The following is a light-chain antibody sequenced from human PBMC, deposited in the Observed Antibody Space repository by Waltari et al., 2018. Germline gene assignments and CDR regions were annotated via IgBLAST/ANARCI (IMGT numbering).Light chain of an antibody. V-gene: IGKV4-1*01. Sequence: QSVLYKSHERTDLAWYQQKPGHPPKLLIYGASTRESGVPDRFSGSGSGTDFTLTISSLQAEDVAVYYCQQYYRSRTFGQGTKVEIK. CDR3: QQYYRSRT. CDR2: GAS. CDR1: QSVLYKSHERTD. J-gene: IGKJ1*01.